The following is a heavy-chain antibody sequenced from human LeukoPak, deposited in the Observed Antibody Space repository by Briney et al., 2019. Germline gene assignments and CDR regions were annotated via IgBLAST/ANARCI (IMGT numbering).Heavy chain of an antibody. CDR3: ARLWELLYYFDY. V-gene: IGHV4-34*01. Sequence: SETLSLTCAVYGGSFSGYYWSWIRQPPGKGLEWIGSIYYSGSTYYNPSLKSRATISVDTSKNQFSLKLSSVTAADTAVYYCARLWELLYYFDYWGQGTLVTVSS. CDR1: GGSFSGYY. D-gene: IGHD1-26*01. CDR2: IYYSGST. J-gene: IGHJ4*02.